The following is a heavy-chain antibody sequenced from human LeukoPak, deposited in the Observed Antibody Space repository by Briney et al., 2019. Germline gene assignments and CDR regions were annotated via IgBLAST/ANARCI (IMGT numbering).Heavy chain of an antibody. CDR1: GGSINNYY. CDR3: ARGGVVLPTAATFDY. CDR2: VYYSGST. D-gene: IGHD2-2*01. Sequence: SETLSLTCTVSGGSINNYYWSWLRQPLGKGLEWIGYVYYSGSTNYNPSLQSRVTILVDTSKNQFSLKMSFVTAADTAVYYCARGGVVLPTAATFDYWGQGTLVTVSS. J-gene: IGHJ4*02. V-gene: IGHV4-59*01.